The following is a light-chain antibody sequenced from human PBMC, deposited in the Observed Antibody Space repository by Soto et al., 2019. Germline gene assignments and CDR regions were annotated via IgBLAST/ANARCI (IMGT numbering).Light chain of an antibody. CDR3: QQYGNSPPIT. J-gene: IGKJ4*01. Sequence: EIVLTQSPGTLSLSPGERATLSCRASQRVGSSYLAWYQHKPDQAPRLLIYGASGRATGTPDRFSGSGSGTDFTLTISRLEPEDFAVYYCQQYGNSPPITFGGGTKVDIK. CDR1: QRVGSSY. CDR2: GAS. V-gene: IGKV3-20*01.